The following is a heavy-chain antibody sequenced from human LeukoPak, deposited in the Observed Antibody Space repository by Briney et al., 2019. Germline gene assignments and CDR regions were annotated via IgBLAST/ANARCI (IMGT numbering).Heavy chain of an antibody. CDR3: ARDREMATITGFDY. Sequence: GGSLRLSCAASGFTFSSYAMSWVRQAPGKGLEWVSSIGSSSYIYYADSVKGRFTISRDNAKNSLYLQMNSLRAEDTAVYYCARDREMATITGFDYWGQGTLVTVSS. CDR2: IGSSSYI. CDR1: GFTFSSYA. V-gene: IGHV3-21*01. D-gene: IGHD5-24*01. J-gene: IGHJ4*02.